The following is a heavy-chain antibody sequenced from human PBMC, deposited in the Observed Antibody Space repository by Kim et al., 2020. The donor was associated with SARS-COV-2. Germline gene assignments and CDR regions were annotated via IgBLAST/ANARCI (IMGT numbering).Heavy chain of an antibody. J-gene: IGHJ4*02. V-gene: IGHV3-21*01. Sequence: GGSLRLSCAASGFTFSSYSMNWVRQAPGKGLEWVSSISSSSSYIYYADSVKGRFTISRDNAKNSLYLQMNSLRAEDTAVYYCARETLSARYLDSETDYWGQGTLVTVSS. CDR2: ISSSSSYI. CDR3: ARETLSARYLDSETDY. D-gene: IGHD3-9*01. CDR1: GFTFSSYS.